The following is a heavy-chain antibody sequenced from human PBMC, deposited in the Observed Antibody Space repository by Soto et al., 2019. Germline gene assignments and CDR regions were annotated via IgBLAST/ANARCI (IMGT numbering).Heavy chain of an antibody. CDR2: IIPIFGTA. V-gene: IGHV1-69*13. J-gene: IGHJ4*02. CDR1: GGTFSSYA. Sequence: ASVKVSCKASGGTFSSYAISWVRQAPGQGLEWMGGIIPIFGTANYAQKFQGRVTITADESTSTAYMELSSLRSEDTAVYYCARVYSSSPTKSKPEYYFDYWGQGTLVTVSS. CDR3: ARVYSSSPTKSKPEYYFDY. D-gene: IGHD6-6*01.